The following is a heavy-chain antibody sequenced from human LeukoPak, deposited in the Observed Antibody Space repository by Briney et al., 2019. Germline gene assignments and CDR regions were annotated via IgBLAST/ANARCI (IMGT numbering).Heavy chain of an antibody. CDR2: ISYDGSNK. CDR1: GFTFSLFG. CDR3: AKDEPGISATRPDY. V-gene: IGHV3-30*18. Sequence: PGRSLRLSCAASGFTFSLFGMHWVRQAPGKGLEWVALISYDGSNKLYADSVEGRFTTSRDNSKNTLYLQMSSLRAEDTAVYYCAKDEPGISATRPDYWGQGTLVSVSS. J-gene: IGHJ4*02. D-gene: IGHD6-19*01.